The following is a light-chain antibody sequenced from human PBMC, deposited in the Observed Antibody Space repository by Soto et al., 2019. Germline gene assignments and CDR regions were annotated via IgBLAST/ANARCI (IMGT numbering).Light chain of an antibody. Sequence: DIQMTQSPSTLSASVGDRVTITCRASQSISSWLAWYQQKPGKAPKLLIYDASSLESGVPSRFSGSGSGTEFTLTISSLQPDDFATYYCQPYNSYWTFGQGTNVDIK. CDR3: QPYNSYWT. J-gene: IGKJ1*01. CDR1: QSISSW. CDR2: DAS. V-gene: IGKV1-5*01.